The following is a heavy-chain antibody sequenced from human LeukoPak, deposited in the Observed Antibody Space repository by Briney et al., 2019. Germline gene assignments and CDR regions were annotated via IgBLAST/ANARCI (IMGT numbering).Heavy chain of an antibody. J-gene: IGHJ4*02. Sequence: GVSLRLSCAASGFTFSSCWMSWVRQAPGKGLEWVANIKQDGSEKYYVDSVKGRFTISRDNAKNSLYLQMNSLRAEDTAVYYCARRVGKWLRFNYFDYWGQGTLVTVSS. V-gene: IGHV3-7*01. CDR1: GFTFSSCW. D-gene: IGHD5-12*01. CDR2: IKQDGSEK. CDR3: ARRVGKWLRFNYFDY.